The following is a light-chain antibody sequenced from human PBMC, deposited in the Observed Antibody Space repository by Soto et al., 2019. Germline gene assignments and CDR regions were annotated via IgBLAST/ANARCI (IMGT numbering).Light chain of an antibody. CDR2: EVS. V-gene: IGLV2-14*01. CDR1: SSDVGGYNY. Sequence: QSALTQPASVSGSPGQSITISCTGTSSDVGGYNYVSWYQQHPGKAPKLMIYEVSNRPSGVSNRFSGSKSGNTASLTISGLQAEDEDDYYCSSYTSSSTYVCGTGTKLTVL. CDR3: SSYTSSSTYV. J-gene: IGLJ1*01.